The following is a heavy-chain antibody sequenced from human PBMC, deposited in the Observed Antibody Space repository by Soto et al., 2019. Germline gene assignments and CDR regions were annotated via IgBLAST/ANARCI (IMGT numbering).Heavy chain of an antibody. CDR2: IGLVGDT. D-gene: IGHD1-26*01. CDR3: VREAGRGSGGVQELDY. V-gene: IGHV3-13*01. CDR1: GFTFSTYD. J-gene: IGHJ4*02. Sequence: EVQLVESGGGLVQPGGSLRLSCAASGFTFSTYDMHWVRQPAGKGLEWVAAIGLVGDTYYPGSVKGRFTISREDAKNSLHLEVYSLRVEDTAIYYCVREAGRGSGGVQELDYWGQGTLVTVSS.